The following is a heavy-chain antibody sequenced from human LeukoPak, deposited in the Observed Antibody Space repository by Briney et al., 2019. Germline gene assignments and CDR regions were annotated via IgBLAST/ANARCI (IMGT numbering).Heavy chain of an antibody. J-gene: IGHJ4*02. CDR1: GGSFSGYY. Sequence: SETLSLTCAVYGGSFSGYYWSWIRQPPGKGLEWMGEINHSGSTNYNPSLKSRVTISVDTSKNQFSLKLSSVTAADTAVYYCARGPPRHYYYDSSGYYLPFDYWGQGTLVTVSS. V-gene: IGHV4-34*01. CDR2: INHSGST. CDR3: ARGPPRHYYYDSSGYYLPFDY. D-gene: IGHD3-22*01.